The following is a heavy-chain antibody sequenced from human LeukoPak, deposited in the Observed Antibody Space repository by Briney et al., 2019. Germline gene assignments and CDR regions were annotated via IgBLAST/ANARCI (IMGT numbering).Heavy chain of an antibody. CDR2: ISGSGGST. D-gene: IGHD6-6*01. J-gene: IGHJ4*02. CDR1: GLTFSSYA. Sequence: GGSLRLSCAASGLTFSSYAMSWVRQAPGQGLEWVSAISGSGGSTYYADSVKGRFTISRDNSKNTLYLQMNSLRAEDTAVYYCAKDQSQLGDYWGQGTLVTVSS. V-gene: IGHV3-23*01. CDR3: AKDQSQLGDY.